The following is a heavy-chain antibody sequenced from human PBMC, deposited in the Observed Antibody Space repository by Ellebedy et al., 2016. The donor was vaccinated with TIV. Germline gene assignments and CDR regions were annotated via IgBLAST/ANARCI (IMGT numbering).Heavy chain of an antibody. CDR2: INKDGSEK. J-gene: IGHJ3*02. V-gene: IGHV3-7*03. CDR1: GFTFSSYW. Sequence: PGGSLRLSCAGSGFTFSSYWMSWVRQAPGKGLEWVANINKDGSEKYYVDSVKGRFTISRDNAKKSLYLQMNSLRAEDTAVYYCVRYVAAFDIWGQGTMVTGSS. D-gene: IGHD3-16*01. CDR3: VRYVAAFDI.